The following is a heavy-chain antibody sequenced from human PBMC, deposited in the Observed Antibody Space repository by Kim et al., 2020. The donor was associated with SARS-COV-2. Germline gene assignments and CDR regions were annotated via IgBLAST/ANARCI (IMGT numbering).Heavy chain of an antibody. CDR2: IKSKINGHAT. D-gene: IGHD3-3*01. CDR1: GFNFGGST. J-gene: IGHJ5*02. CDR3: TREDDMWSAYEAWFDP. V-gene: IGHV3-73*01. Sequence: GGSLRLSCAASGFNFGGSTMHWVRQAPGKGLEWVGRIKSKINGHATAYAASVKGRFTISRDDSKNTAYLHMNSLTTEDTAVYYCTREDDMWSAYEAWFDPWGQGTLVNVSS.